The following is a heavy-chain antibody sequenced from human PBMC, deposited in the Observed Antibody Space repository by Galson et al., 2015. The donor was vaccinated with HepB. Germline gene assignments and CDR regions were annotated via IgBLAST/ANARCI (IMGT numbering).Heavy chain of an antibody. Sequence: SLRLSCAASGFTFSSYAMHWVRQAPGKGLEWVAVISYDGSNKYYADSVKGRFTISRDNSKNTLYLQMNSLRAEDTAVYYCARADYGDYDTTKFDYWGQGTLVTVSS. V-gene: IGHV3-30*04. D-gene: IGHD4-17*01. CDR1: GFTFSSYA. CDR2: ISYDGSNK. J-gene: IGHJ4*02. CDR3: ARADYGDYDTTKFDY.